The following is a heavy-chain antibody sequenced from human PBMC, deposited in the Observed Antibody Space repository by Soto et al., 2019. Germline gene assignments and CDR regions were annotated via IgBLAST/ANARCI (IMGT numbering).Heavy chain of an antibody. CDR2: IIPILGIA. CDR3: ASEVVATIPH. CDR1: GGTFSSYT. J-gene: IGHJ4*02. D-gene: IGHD5-12*01. V-gene: IGHV1-69*02. Sequence: QVQLVQSGAEVKKPGSSVKVSCKASGGTFSSYTISWVRQAPGQGLEWMGRIIPILGIANYAQKFQDRVTIPADKSTSTACMELSSLASEDTAVYYCASEVVATIPHWGQGTLVTVSS.